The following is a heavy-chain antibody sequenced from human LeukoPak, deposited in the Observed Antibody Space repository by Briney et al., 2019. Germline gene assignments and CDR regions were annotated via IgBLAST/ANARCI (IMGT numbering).Heavy chain of an antibody. CDR1: GYTFTSYG. Sequence: ASVKVSCKASGYTFTSYGISWVRQAPGQGLEWMGWISAYNGNTNYAQKLQGRVTMTTDTSTSTAYMELRSLRSDDTAVYYCARVITGYDFWSGYYPNYYYYYMDVWGKGTTVTVSS. V-gene: IGHV1-18*01. CDR2: ISAYNGNT. D-gene: IGHD3-3*01. CDR3: ARVITGYDFWSGYYPNYYYYYMDV. J-gene: IGHJ6*03.